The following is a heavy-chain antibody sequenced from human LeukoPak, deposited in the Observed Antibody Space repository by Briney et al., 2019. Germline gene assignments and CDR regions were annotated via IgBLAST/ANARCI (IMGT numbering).Heavy chain of an antibody. V-gene: IGHV3-23*01. J-gene: IGHJ4*02. D-gene: IGHD2-15*01. CDR2: ISPSGDIT. CDR1: GFIFSSHG. Sequence: PGGSLRLSCAASGFIFSSHGMNWVRQAPGKGLEWVSGISPSGDITYYADSVKGRSTISRDNSKNTVYPQRNSLRTEDTSVYYCAKERSASGGSCFLCFDDWGQGTLVTVSS. CDR3: AKERSASGGSCFLCFDD.